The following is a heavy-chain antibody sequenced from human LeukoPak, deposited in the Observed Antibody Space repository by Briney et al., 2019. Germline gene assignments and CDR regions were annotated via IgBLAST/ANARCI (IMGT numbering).Heavy chain of an antibody. CDR3: ARDQEGLDY. J-gene: IGHJ4*02. Sequence: ASVKVSCKASGYTFTSNYIHWVRQVPGQGLEWMGMIYPRDGSTSYAQKFQGRVTVTRDTSTSTVHMELSGLRSEDTAVYYRARDQEGLDYWGQGTLVTVSS. V-gene: IGHV1-46*01. CDR1: GYTFTSNY. CDR2: IYPRDGST.